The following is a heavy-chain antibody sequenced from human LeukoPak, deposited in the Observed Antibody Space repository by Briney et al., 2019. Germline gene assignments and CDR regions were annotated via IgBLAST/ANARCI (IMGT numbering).Heavy chain of an antibody. J-gene: IGHJ4*02. Sequence: GGSLRLSCEASGFSLSISGMNWVRQAPGKGLEWVSYISSSSDLMSYVDSVKGRFTVSRGNAKNSLFLQMNSLRDEDTAVYYCARVLRGLYNLGDWGQGTLVTVSS. CDR3: ARVLRGLYNLGD. V-gene: IGHV3-48*02. D-gene: IGHD3-10*01. CDR1: GFSLSISG. CDR2: ISSSSDLM.